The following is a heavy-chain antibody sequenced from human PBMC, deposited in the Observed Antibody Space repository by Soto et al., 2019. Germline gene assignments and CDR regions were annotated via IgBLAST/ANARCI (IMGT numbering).Heavy chain of an antibody. CDR2: ISYDGSNK. J-gene: IGHJ4*02. Sequence: GGSLRLSCAASGFTFSSYGMHWVRQAPGKGLEWVAVISYDGSNKYYADSVKGRFTISRDNSKNTLYLQMNSLRAEDTAVYYCAKDIAAASFDYWGQGTLVTVSS. D-gene: IGHD6-13*01. CDR3: AKDIAAASFDY. V-gene: IGHV3-30*18. CDR1: GFTFSSYG.